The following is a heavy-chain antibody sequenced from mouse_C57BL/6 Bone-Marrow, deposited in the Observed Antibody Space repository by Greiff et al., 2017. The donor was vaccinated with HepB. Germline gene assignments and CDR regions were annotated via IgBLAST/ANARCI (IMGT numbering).Heavy chain of an antibody. J-gene: IGHJ3*01. CDR1: GYSFTGYY. CDR3: AGGGNFAWFAY. D-gene: IGHD2-1*01. V-gene: IGHV1-42*01. CDR2: INPSTGGT. Sequence: VQLQQSGPELVKPGASVKISCKASGYSFTGYYMHWVKQSPEKSLEWIGEINPSTGGTTYNQKFKAKATLTVDKSSSTAYMQLKSLTSEDSAVYYCAGGGNFAWFAYWGQGTPVTVSA.